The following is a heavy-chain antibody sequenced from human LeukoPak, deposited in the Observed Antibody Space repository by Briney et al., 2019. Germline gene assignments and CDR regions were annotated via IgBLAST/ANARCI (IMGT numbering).Heavy chain of an antibody. J-gene: IGHJ4*02. D-gene: IGHD3/OR15-3a*01. CDR2: ITGSSSLI. V-gene: IGHV3-21*01. Sequence: GGSLRLSCAASGVTFSTYTMNWVRQAPGKGLEWVSSITGSSSLIYYADSVKGRFTISRDNAKNSLYLQMNSLRAEDTAVYYCARVSGTWTFDYWGQGTLVTVSS. CDR1: GVTFSTYT. CDR3: ARVSGTWTFDY.